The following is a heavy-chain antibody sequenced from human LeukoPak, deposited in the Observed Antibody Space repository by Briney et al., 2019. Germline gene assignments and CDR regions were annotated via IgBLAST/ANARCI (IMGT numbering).Heavy chain of an antibody. V-gene: IGHV4-39*07. CDR3: ARSLEYYDSSGYYYVGY. CDR1: GGSIRSSYYY. J-gene: IGHJ4*02. CDR2: IYDSGST. Sequence: SETLSLTCTVSGGSIRSSYYYWGWIRQPPGKGLEWIGSIYDSGSTNYNPSLKSRVTISVDTSKNQFSLKLSSVTTADTAVYYCARSLEYYDSSGYYYVGYWGQGTLVTVSS. D-gene: IGHD3-22*01.